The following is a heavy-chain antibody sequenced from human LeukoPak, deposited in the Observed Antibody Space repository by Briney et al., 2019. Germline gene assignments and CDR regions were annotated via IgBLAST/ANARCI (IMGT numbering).Heavy chain of an antibody. D-gene: IGHD3-3*01. V-gene: IGHV3-11*01. CDR2: ISSSGSTI. CDR3: AREYYDFWSGGIDY. Sequence: PGGSLRLSCAASGFTFSDYYMSWIRQAPGKGLEWVTYISSSGSTIYYADSVKGRFTITRDNAKNSLYLQMNSLRAEDTAVYYCAREYYDFWSGGIDYWGQGTLVTVSS. CDR1: GFTFSDYY. J-gene: IGHJ4*02.